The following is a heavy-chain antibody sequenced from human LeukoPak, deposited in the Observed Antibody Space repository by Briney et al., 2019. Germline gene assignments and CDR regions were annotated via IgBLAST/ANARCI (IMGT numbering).Heavy chain of an antibody. CDR3: ASLSFKNSDDFDRRDPFDY. D-gene: IGHD3-22*01. V-gene: IGHV3-7*01. Sequence: GGSLRLSCAASGFTFSSYWMSWVRQAPGKWLEWVANIKQDGSEKYYVDSVKGRFTISRDNAKNSLYLQMNSLRAEDTAVYFCASLSFKNSDDFDRRDPFDYWGQGTLVTVSS. CDR1: GFTFSSYW. J-gene: IGHJ4*02. CDR2: IKQDGSEK.